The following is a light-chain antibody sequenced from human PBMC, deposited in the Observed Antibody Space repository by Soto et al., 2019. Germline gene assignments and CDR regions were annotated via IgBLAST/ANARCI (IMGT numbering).Light chain of an antibody. CDR1: QSVSSSQ. Sequence: EIVLTQSPGTLSLSPGERATLSCRASQSVSSSQLAWYQQKPGQAPRLLIYDASTRATGIPDRFSGSGSGTDFTLTISRLEPEDFVVYHCQLYGSSPPWTFGQGTKVEIK. V-gene: IGKV3-20*01. CDR3: QLYGSSPPWT. J-gene: IGKJ1*01. CDR2: DAS.